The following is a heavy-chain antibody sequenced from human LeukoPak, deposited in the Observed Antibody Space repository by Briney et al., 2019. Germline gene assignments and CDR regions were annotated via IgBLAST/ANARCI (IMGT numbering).Heavy chain of an antibody. Sequence: PGGSLRLSCAASGFTFSDYYMSWVRQAPGKGLEWISYISSSGGTIYYADSVVGRFTIYRDNARNSLFLQMNSLRVEDTAVYYCARDGPHGDYEDYWGQGTLVTVSS. V-gene: IGHV3-11*01. CDR3: ARDGPHGDYEDY. D-gene: IGHD4-17*01. CDR2: ISSSGGTI. CDR1: GFTFSDYY. J-gene: IGHJ4*02.